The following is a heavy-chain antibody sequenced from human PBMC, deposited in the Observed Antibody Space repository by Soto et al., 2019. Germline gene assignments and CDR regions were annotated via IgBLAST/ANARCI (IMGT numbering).Heavy chain of an antibody. V-gene: IGHV3-30-3*01. CDR1: GFTFSSSA. Sequence: PGGSLRLSCAACGFTFSSSAMHWVRQAPGKGLEWVAVISYDGSNKYYADSVKGRFTISRDNSKNTLYLQMNSLRAEDTAVYYCARVVTMIVVVTDAFDIWGQGTMVTVSS. CDR2: ISYDGSNK. J-gene: IGHJ3*02. D-gene: IGHD3-22*01. CDR3: ARVVTMIVVVTDAFDI.